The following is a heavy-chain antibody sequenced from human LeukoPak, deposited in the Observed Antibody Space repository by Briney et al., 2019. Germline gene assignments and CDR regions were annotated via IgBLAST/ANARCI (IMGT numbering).Heavy chain of an antibody. Sequence: SETLSLTCTVSGGSISSSSYYWGWLRQPPGKGLEWIGSIYYSGSTYYNPSLKSRVTITVDTSKNQFSLKLSSVTAADTAVYYCARSTSSTFDYWGQGTLVTVSS. CDR3: ARSTSSTFDY. V-gene: IGHV4-39*07. D-gene: IGHD2-2*01. CDR1: GGSISSSSYY. J-gene: IGHJ4*02. CDR2: IYYSGST.